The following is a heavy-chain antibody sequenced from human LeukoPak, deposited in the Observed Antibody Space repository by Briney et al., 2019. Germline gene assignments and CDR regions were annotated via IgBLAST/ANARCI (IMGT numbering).Heavy chain of an antibody. J-gene: IGHJ4*02. D-gene: IGHD1-26*01. CDR2: IYYSGSI. CDR1: GGSISSGDYY. CDR3: ARGGRPPIRRYFDY. V-gene: IGHV4-30-4*08. Sequence: SETLSLTCTVSGGSISSGDYYWSWIRQPPGKGLEWIGYIYYSGSIYYNPSLKSRVTISVDTSKNQFSLKLSSVTAADTAVYYCARGGRPPIRRYFDYWGQGTLVTVSS.